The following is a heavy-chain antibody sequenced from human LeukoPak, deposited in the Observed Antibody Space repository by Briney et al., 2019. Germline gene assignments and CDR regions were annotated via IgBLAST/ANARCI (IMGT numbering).Heavy chain of an antibody. CDR1: GGSFSGYY. Sequence: SETLSLTCAVYGGSFSGYYGSWIRQPPGKGREWIGEINHSGSTNYNPSLKSRVTISVDTSKTQFSLKLSSVTAADTAVYYCARPAYYGDYGGAFDIWGQGTMVTVSS. CDR3: ARPAYYGDYGGAFDI. V-gene: IGHV4-34*01. D-gene: IGHD4-17*01. J-gene: IGHJ3*02. CDR2: INHSGST.